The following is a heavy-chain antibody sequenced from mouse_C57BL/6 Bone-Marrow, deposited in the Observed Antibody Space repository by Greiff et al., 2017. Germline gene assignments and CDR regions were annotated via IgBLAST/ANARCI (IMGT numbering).Heavy chain of an antibody. J-gene: IGHJ3*01. CDR2: IDPENGDT. D-gene: IGHD2-3*01. CDR3: TTWIYDGQRTVY. V-gene: IGHV14-4*01. CDR1: GFNIKDDY. Sequence: EVQLQESGAELVRPGASVKLSCTASGFNIKDDYMHWVKQRPEQGLEWIGWIDPENGDTEYASKFQGKATITADTASNTAYLQLSSLTSEDTAVYYCTTWIYDGQRTVYWGQGTLVTVSA.